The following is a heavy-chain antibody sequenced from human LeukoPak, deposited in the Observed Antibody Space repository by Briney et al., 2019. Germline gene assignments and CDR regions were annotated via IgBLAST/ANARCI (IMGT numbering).Heavy chain of an antibody. V-gene: IGHV1-2*06. CDR2: INTNGGAT. CDR3: ARGIYSTDLYFYMDV. D-gene: IGHD2/OR15-2a*01. Sequence: ASVKLSCKASGYAFTGYYMDWVRQAPGQGLEWMGRINTNGGATNYAQKFQGRVTMARDTSISTAYMEFNGLRSDDTAVYYCARGIYSTDLYFYMDVWGKGTTVTVYS. J-gene: IGHJ6*03. CDR1: GYAFTGYY.